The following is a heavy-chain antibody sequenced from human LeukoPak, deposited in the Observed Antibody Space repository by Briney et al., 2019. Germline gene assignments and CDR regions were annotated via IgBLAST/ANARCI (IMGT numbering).Heavy chain of an antibody. Sequence: GGSLRLSCAASGFTFRTSWMHWVRQAPGKGLVWVSRIKSDGSSRSYADSVKDRFTISRDNAKDTLYLQMGSLRDEDTAVYYCARDPHGSGSSDSPHDAFDIWGQGTMVTVSS. CDR1: GFTFRTSW. V-gene: IGHV3-74*01. J-gene: IGHJ3*02. CDR2: IKSDGSSR. CDR3: ARDPHGSGSSDSPHDAFDI. D-gene: IGHD3-10*01.